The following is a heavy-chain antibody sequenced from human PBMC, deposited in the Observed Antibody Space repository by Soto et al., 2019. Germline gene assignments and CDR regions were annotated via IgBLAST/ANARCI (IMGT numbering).Heavy chain of an antibody. D-gene: IGHD3-3*01. CDR1: GGTSTRYA. J-gene: IGHJ4*02. V-gene: IGHV1-69*06. CDR3: NRGSEYEFWSGYL. Sequence: QERLVQSGAEVRKPGSSVKVSCKVTGGTSTRYAINWVRQAPGQGLEWMGGIVPMFGTSKYAQKFQGRVTITADTAANIAYMELRSLRSEDTAVYYCNRGSEYEFWSGYLWSEGTLDSVSS. CDR2: IVPMFGTS.